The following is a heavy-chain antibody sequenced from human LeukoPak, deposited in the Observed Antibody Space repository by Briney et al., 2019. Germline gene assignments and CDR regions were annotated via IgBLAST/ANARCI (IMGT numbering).Heavy chain of an antibody. V-gene: IGHV5-51*01. CDR1: GYGFTSYW. D-gene: IGHD4-11*01. CDR3: ARGDYSNYYVLFDY. Sequence: GEALKISCKGSGYGFTSYWIGWGRRMPGKGVEWRGIIYPGDSDTRYSPSFQGQVTISADKSISTAYLQWSSLKASDTAMYYCARGDYSNYYVLFDYWGQGTLVTVSS. J-gene: IGHJ4*02. CDR2: IYPGDSDT.